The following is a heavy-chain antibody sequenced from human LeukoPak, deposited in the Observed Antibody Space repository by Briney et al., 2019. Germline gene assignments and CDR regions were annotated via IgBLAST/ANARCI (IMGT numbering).Heavy chain of an antibody. CDR2: IGSSGSTI. V-gene: IGHV3-48*03. J-gene: IGHJ4*02. Sequence: PGGSLRLSCAASGFTFSSYEMNWVRQAPGKGLEWVSYIGSSGSTIYYADSVKGRFTISRDNAKNSLYLQMNSLRAEDTAVYYCARLYSSSSGLRASDYWGQGTLVTVSS. CDR1: GFTFSSYE. CDR3: ARLYSSSSGLRASDY. D-gene: IGHD6-6*01.